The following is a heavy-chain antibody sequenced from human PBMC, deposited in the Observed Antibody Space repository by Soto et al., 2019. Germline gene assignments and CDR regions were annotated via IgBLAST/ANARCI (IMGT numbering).Heavy chain of an antibody. CDR1: GGSISSYY. V-gene: IGHV4-59*12. CDR3: ASWLVGAPFDS. J-gene: IGHJ4*02. Sequence: SETLSLTCTVSGGSISSYYWSWIRQPPGKGLEWIGYIYYSGSTNHNPSLKSRVTISVDTSKNQFSLRLGSVTAADTAVYYCASWLVGAPFDSWGQGTLVTVSS. CDR2: IYYSGST. D-gene: IGHD1-26*01.